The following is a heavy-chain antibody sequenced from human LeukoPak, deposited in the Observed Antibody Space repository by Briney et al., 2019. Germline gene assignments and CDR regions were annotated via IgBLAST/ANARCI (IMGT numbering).Heavy chain of an antibody. CDR3: AKLELEYYYDSSGDY. CDR2: ISGSGGST. CDR1: GFTFSSYA. V-gene: IGHV3-23*01. Sequence: GGSLRLSCAASGFTFSSYAMSWVRQAPGKGLEWVSAISGSGGSTYYADSVKGRFTISRGNSKNTLYLQMNSLRAEDTAVYYCAKLELEYYYDSSGDYWGQGTLVTVSS. D-gene: IGHD3-22*01. J-gene: IGHJ4*02.